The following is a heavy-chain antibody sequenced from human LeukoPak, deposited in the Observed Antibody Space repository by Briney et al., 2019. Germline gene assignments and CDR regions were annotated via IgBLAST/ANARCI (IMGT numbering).Heavy chain of an antibody. D-gene: IGHD3-22*01. CDR1: GFTFSSYA. CDR2: ISGSGGST. J-gene: IGHJ4*02. Sequence: GGSLRLSCAASGFTFSSYAMSWVRQAPGKGLERGSAISGSGGSTYYADSVKGRFTISRDNSKNTLYLQMNSLTAEDTAVYYCAKMIVVDVFDYWGQGTLVTVSS. V-gene: IGHV3-23*01. CDR3: AKMIVVDVFDY.